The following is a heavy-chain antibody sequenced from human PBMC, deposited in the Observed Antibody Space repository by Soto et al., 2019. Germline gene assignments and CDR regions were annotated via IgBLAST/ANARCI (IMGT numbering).Heavy chain of an antibody. CDR3: ARFDSTRVVGFGY. V-gene: IGHV1-46*01. D-gene: IGHD2-15*01. J-gene: IGHJ4*02. Sequence: ASVKVSCKSSGYTFTSYYMHCVRQAPGQGLEWMGIINPSGGSTSYAQKFQGRVTMTRDTSTSTVYMELSSLRSEDTAVYYCARFDSTRVVGFGYWGQGTLVTVSS. CDR1: GYTFTSYY. CDR2: INPSGGST.